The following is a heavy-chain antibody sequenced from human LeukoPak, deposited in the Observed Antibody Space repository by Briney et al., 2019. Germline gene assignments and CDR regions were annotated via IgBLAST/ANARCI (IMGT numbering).Heavy chain of an antibody. D-gene: IGHD2-15*01. V-gene: IGHV4-59*01. CDR2: IYYSGST. CDR1: GGSISSYY. CDR3: ARDSGVSMHYYYYGMDV. Sequence: SETLSLTCTVSGGSISSYYWSWIRQPPGKGLEWIGYIYYSGSTNYNPSLKSRVTISVDTSKNQFSLKLSSVTAADTAVYYCARDSGVSMHYYYYGMDVWGQGTTVTVSS. J-gene: IGHJ6*02.